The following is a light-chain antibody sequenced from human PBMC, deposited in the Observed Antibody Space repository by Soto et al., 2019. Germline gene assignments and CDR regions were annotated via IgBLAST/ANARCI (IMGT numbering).Light chain of an antibody. Sequence: VLTQPPSASGTPGQRVTISCSGSNSNIGLNTISWYQQFPGTAPKLLIYNNNQRPSGVPDRFSGSKSGTSTSLAISGLQSEDEADYYCATWDDSLSGPVFGGGTQLTVL. J-gene: IGLJ3*02. V-gene: IGLV1-44*01. CDR2: NNN. CDR3: ATWDDSLSGPV. CDR1: NSNIGLNT.